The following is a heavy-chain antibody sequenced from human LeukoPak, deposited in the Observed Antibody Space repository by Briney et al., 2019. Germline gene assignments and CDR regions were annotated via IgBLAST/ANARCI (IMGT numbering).Heavy chain of an antibody. CDR3: AKDPPGEWHFDL. V-gene: IGHV3-30*18. D-gene: IGHD1-26*01. CDR2: ISYVEDIK. CDR1: GFTFSDRV. J-gene: IGHJ2*01. Sequence: GGSLRLSCAASGFTFSDRVFHWVRQAPGKGLEWVAVISYVEDIKYYADSVKGRFTISRDNSKNTLFLQMNSLRPEDTATYFCAKDPPGEWHFDLWGRGTLVTVSS.